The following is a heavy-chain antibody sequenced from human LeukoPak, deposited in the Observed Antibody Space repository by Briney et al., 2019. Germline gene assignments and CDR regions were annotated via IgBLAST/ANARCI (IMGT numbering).Heavy chain of an antibody. D-gene: IGHD3-22*01. J-gene: IGHJ3*02. CDR2: IYHSGST. CDR3: ARDSREYYYDSSGYYSADAFDI. V-gene: IGHV4-30-2*01. Sequence: KTSETLSLTCAVSGGSISSGGYSWSWIRQPPGKGLEWIGYIYHSGSTYYNPSLKSRVTISVDRSKNQFSLKLSSVTAADTAVYYCARDSREYYYDSSGYYSADAFDIWGQGTMVTVSS. CDR1: GGSISSGGYS.